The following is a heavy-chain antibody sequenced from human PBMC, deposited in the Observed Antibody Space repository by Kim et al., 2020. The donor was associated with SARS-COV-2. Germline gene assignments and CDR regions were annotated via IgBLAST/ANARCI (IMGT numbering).Heavy chain of an antibody. CDR2: ISSSGSTI. CDR3: ARATGSSSWAAGFV. J-gene: IGHJ4*02. V-gene: IGHV3-48*03. CDR1: GFTFSSYE. D-gene: IGHD6-13*01. Sequence: GGSLRLSCAASGFTFSSYEMNWVRQAPGKGLEWVSYISSSGSTIYYADSVKGRFTISRDNAKNSLYLQMNSLRAEDTAVYYCARATGSSSWAAGFVWGQGTLVTVSS.